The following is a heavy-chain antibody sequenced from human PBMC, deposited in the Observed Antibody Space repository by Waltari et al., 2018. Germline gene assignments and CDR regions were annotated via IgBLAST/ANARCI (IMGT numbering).Heavy chain of an antibody. CDR3: ARDHEVTGPRLYYFDY. J-gene: IGHJ4*02. V-gene: IGHV1-69*18. Sequence: QVQLVQSGAEVKKPGSSVKVSCKASGGTFSSYAISWVRQAPGQGLEWMGRIIPCFGTANYAQKFKGRGTMTADESTSTAYMELSSLRSEDTAVYYCARDHEVTGPRLYYFDYWGQGTLVTVSS. CDR1: GGTFSSYA. D-gene: IGHD3-10*01. CDR2: IIPCFGTA.